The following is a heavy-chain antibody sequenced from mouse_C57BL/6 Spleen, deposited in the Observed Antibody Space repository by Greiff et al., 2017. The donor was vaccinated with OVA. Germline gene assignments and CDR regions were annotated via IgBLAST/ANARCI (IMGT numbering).Heavy chain of an antibody. D-gene: IGHD1-1*01. CDR2: INPSNGGT. V-gene: IGHV1-53*01. J-gene: IGHJ1*03. Sequence: QVHVKQPGTELVKPGASVKLSCKASGYTFTSYWMHWVKQRPGQGLEWIGNINPSNGGTNYNEKFKSKATLTVDKSSSTAYMQLSSLTSEDSAVYYCARYEGITTVVYWYFDVWGTGTTVTVSS. CDR3: ARYEGITTVVYWYFDV. CDR1: GYTFTSYW.